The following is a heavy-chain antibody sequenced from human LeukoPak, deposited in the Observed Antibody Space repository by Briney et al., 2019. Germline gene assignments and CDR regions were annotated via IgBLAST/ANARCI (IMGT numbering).Heavy chain of an antibody. CDR3: ARVEMATIGRPFDY. Sequence: ASVKVSCKASGYTFTSYDINWVRQATGQGLEWMEWMNPKSGNTGYAQKFQGRVTITRNTSITTAYMELSSLRSEDTAVYYCARVEMATIGRPFDYWGQGTLVTVSS. D-gene: IGHD5-24*01. CDR1: GYTFTSYD. CDR2: MNPKSGNT. J-gene: IGHJ4*02. V-gene: IGHV1-8*03.